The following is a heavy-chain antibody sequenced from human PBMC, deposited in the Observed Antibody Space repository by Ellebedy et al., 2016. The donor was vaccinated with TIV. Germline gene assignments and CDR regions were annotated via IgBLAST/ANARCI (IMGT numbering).Heavy chain of an antibody. Sequence: MPSETLSLTCPVSGGSISSYYWSWIRQPPGKGLEWIGYIYYSGSTNYNPSLKSRVTISVDTSKNQFSLKLSSLTAADTAVYYCARDVSGWYDYWGQGTLVTVSS. V-gene: IGHV4-59*08. D-gene: IGHD6-19*01. CDR1: GGSISSYY. CDR3: ARDVSGWYDY. J-gene: IGHJ4*02. CDR2: IYYSGST.